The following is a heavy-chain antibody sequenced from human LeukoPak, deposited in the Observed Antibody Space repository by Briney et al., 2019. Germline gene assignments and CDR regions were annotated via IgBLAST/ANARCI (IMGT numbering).Heavy chain of an antibody. CDR2: INHSGST. Sequence: QPSETLSLTCAVYGGSFSGYYWSWIRQPPGKGLEWIGEINHSGSTNYNPSLKSRVTISVDTSKNQFSLKLSSVTAADTAVYYCARGGGYSYEEFDYWGQGTLDTVSS. CDR1: GGSFSGYY. CDR3: ARGGGYSYEEFDY. V-gene: IGHV4-34*01. J-gene: IGHJ4*02. D-gene: IGHD5-18*01.